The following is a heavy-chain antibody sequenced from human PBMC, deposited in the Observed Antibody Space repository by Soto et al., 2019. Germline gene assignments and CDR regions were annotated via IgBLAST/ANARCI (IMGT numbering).Heavy chain of an antibody. CDR1: GGSISSGGYS. V-gene: IGHV4-30-2*01. J-gene: IGHJ4*02. Sequence: SETLSLTCAVSGGSISSGGYSWSWIRQPPGKGLEWIGYIYHSGSIYYNPSLKSRVTISEDRSKNQFSLKLSSVTAADTAVYYCARVPDDWGQGTLVTVSS. CDR3: ARVPDD. CDR2: IYHSGSI.